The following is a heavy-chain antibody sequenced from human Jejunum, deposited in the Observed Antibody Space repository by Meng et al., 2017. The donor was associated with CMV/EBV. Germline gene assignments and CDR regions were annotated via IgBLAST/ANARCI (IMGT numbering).Heavy chain of an antibody. V-gene: IGHV7-4-1*02. CDR3: ATGSVAADGKGY. D-gene: IGHD6-13*01. CDR1: GYMFTRYN. Sequence: QVQLVQAGCELKKVGALVKISCKASGYMFTRYNINWVRQAPGQWLEWMGYINPKTANPTYVQGFTGWFVFSLDTSVSTAYLQISSLEAEDTAVYYCATGSVAADGKGYWGQGTLVTVSS. CDR2: INPKTANP. J-gene: IGHJ1*01.